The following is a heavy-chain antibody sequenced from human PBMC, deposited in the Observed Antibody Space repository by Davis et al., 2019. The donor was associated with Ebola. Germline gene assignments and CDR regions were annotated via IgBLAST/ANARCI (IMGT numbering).Heavy chain of an antibody. CDR3: ARADLYYDFWSGSGGMDV. D-gene: IGHD3-3*01. Sequence: SETLSLTCALSGDSVSSNSAAWNWIRQSPSRGLEWLGRTYYRSKWYNDYAVSVKSRITINPDTSKNQFSLQLNSVTPEDTAVYYCARADLYYDFWSGSGGMDVWGQGTTVTVSS. J-gene: IGHJ6*02. V-gene: IGHV6-1*01. CDR2: TYYRSKWYN. CDR1: GDSVSSNSAA.